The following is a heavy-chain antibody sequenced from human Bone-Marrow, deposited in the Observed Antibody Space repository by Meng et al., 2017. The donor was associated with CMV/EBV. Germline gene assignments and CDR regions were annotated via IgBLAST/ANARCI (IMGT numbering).Heavy chain of an antibody. CDR3: ARGTIFGVVIGCGMDV. J-gene: IGHJ6*02. CDR2: INPSGGST. D-gene: IGHD3-3*01. V-gene: IGHV1-46*01. CDR1: GYTFTSYY. Sequence: ASVKVSCKASGYTFTSYYMHWVRQAPGQGLEWMGIINPSGGSTSYAQKFQGRVTMTRDTSTSTVYMELSSLRSEDTAVYYCARGTIFGVVIGCGMDVWGQGTTVTVSS.